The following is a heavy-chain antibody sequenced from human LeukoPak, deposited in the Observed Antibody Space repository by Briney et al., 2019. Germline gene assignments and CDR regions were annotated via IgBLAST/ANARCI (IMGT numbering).Heavy chain of an antibody. CDR3: AGDLDGSGSLS. J-gene: IGHJ4*02. V-gene: IGHV4-59*01. Sequence: NSSETLSLTCTVSGGSISSYYWSWIRQPPGKGLEWIGYIYYSGSTNYNPSLKSGVTISVDTSKNQFSLKLSSVTAADTAVYYCAGDLDGSGSLSWGQGTLVTVSS. CDR1: GGSISSYY. D-gene: IGHD3-10*01. CDR2: IYYSGST.